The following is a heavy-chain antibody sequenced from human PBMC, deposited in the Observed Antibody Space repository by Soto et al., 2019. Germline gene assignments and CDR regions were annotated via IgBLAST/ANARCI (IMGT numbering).Heavy chain of an antibody. J-gene: IGHJ4*01. CDR3: APGRVGATKSGTVDY. CDR1: GFTFSSYG. CDR2: ISYDGSNK. D-gene: IGHD1-26*01. Sequence: QVQLVESGGGVVQPGRSLRLSCAASGFTFSSYGMHWVRQAPGKGLEWVAVISYDGSNKYYADSVKGRFTISRDNSKNTLYLQMNSLRAEDTAVYYCAPGRVGATKSGTVDYWGHGTLVTVSS. V-gene: IGHV3-30*03.